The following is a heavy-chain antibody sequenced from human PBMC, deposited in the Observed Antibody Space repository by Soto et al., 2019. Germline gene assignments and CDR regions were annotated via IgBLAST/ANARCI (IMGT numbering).Heavy chain of an antibody. CDR1: GFTFSPYT. V-gene: IGHV3-30-3*01. CDR2: ISNDGDDK. CDR3: ARGGGFCGAYCYKGGIEY. Sequence: QVQLVESGGGVVQPGRSLRLSCAASGFTFSPYTMHWVRQTPGKGLEWVAVISNDGDDKDYADSVKGRFTVSRDNSKSTLYLQMSSLRAEDTALYYCARGGGFCGAYCYKGGIEYWGQGTLVTVSP. J-gene: IGHJ4*02. D-gene: IGHD2-21*02.